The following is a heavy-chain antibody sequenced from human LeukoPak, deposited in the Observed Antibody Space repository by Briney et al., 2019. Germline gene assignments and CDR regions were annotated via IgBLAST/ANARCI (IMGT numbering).Heavy chain of an antibody. J-gene: IGHJ6*03. CDR3: ARGPAGAGMDV. CDR1: GGSFSGYY. Sequence: SETLSLTCPVYGGSFSGYYWSWIRQPPGKGLEWIGEINHSGSTNYKPSLKSQVTISVDTSKNQFSLKLSSVTAADTAVYYCARGPAGAGMDVWGKGTTVTVSS. V-gene: IGHV4-34*01. CDR2: INHSGST. D-gene: IGHD3-10*01.